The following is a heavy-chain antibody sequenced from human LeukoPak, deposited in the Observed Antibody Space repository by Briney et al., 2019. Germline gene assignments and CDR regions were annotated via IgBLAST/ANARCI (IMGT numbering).Heavy chain of an antibody. D-gene: IGHD3-22*01. CDR3: ARLLSNDNSGDPDTFDM. J-gene: IGHJ3*02. Sequence: SETLSLTCTVSGGSISSHYWSWIRQSPERGLEWIGFIYYSGTTRYNPSLRGRVTMSVDTSKNRFSLKLTSVTAADTAVYYCARLLSNDNSGDPDTFDMWGQGTMVTVSS. V-gene: IGHV4-59*11. CDR2: IYYSGTT. CDR1: GGSISSHY.